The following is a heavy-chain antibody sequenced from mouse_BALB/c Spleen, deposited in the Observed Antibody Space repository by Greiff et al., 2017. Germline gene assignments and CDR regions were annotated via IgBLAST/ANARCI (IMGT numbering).Heavy chain of an antibody. CDR3: ARGDGSSYVWFAY. CDR1: GYTFTSYW. CDR2: IYPGDGDT. J-gene: IGHJ3*01. D-gene: IGHD1-1*01. Sequence: VQLQQSGAELARPGASVKLSCKASGYTFTSYWMQWVKQRPGQGLEWIGAIYPGDGDTRYTQKFKGKATLTADKSSSTAYMQLSSLASEDSAVYYCARGDGSSYVWFAYWGQGTLVTVSA. V-gene: IGHV1-87*01.